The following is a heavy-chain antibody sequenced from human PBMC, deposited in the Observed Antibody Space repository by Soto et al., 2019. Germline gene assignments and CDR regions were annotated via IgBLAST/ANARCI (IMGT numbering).Heavy chain of an antibody. CDR1: GFTFSSYA. CDR3: AKVLPDYYDSSGYPAE. Sequence: PSESLRLSCAASGFTFSSYAMSWVRQAPGKGLEWVSAISGSGGSTYYADSVKGRFTISRDNSKNTLYLQMNSLRAEDTAVYYCAKVLPDYYDSSGYPAEWGQGTLVTVSS. CDR2: ISGSGGST. V-gene: IGHV3-23*01. J-gene: IGHJ4*02. D-gene: IGHD3-22*01.